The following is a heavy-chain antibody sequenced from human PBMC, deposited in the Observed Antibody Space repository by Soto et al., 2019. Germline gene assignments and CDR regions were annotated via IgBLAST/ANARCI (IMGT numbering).Heavy chain of an antibody. J-gene: IGHJ4*02. CDR2: IYYSGST. D-gene: IGHD3-10*01. Sequence: WTWIRQPPGKGLEWIGYIYYSGSTNYNPSLKSRVTISVDTSKNQFSLKLSSVTASDTAVYYCARARGLWFGESDYWGQGTLVTVSS. CDR3: ARARGLWFGESDY. V-gene: IGHV4-59*08.